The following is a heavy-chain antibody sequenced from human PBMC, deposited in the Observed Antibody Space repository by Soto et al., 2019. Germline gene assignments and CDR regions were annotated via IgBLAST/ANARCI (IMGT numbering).Heavy chain of an antibody. V-gene: IGHV3-30-3*01. CDR3: ARTTTVAGTPEFDY. J-gene: IGHJ4*02. CDR1: GFTFSSFN. CDR2: ISYDGSNK. Sequence: QVQLLESGGGVVQPGRSLRVSCAASGFTFSSFNMHWVRPAPGKGLEWVALISYDGSNKYVDSVKGRFTISRDNSKNTLYLQMNSLRAEDTAVYYCARTTTVAGTPEFDYWGQGTLVTVSS. D-gene: IGHD6-19*01.